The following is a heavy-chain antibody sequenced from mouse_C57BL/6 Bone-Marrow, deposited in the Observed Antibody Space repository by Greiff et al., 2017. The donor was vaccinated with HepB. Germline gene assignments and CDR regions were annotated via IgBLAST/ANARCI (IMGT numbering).Heavy chain of an antibody. Sequence: QVHVKQSGAELVKPGASVKLSCKASGYTFTSYWMQWVKQRPGQGLEWIGEIDPSDSYTNYNQKFKGKATLTVDTSSSTAYMQLSSLTSEDSAVYYWARRQLRLFAYWGQGTLVTVSA. J-gene: IGHJ3*01. CDR2: IDPSDSYT. CDR1: GYTFTSYW. V-gene: IGHV1-50*01. CDR3: ARRQLRLFAY. D-gene: IGHD3-2*02.